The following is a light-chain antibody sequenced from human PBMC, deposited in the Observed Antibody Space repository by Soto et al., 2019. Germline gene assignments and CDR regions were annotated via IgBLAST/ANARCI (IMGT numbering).Light chain of an antibody. CDR2: EVS. CDR1: SSDVGAYRY. J-gene: IGLJ1*01. Sequence: QSALTQPASVSGSPGQSITISCTGSSSDVGAYRYVSWFQQHPGRAPKLIIYEVSNRPSGVSDRFSGSKSGNTASLTISGLKAEDEADYHCSSYAGSTFYVFGTGTKLTVL. V-gene: IGLV2-14*01. CDR3: SSYAGSTFYV.